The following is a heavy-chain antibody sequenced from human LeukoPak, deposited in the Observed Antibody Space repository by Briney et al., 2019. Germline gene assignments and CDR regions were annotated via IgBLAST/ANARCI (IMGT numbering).Heavy chain of an antibody. J-gene: IGHJ4*01. D-gene: IGHD5-18*01. CDR3: AKNLIHLWCFDY. Sequence: TSETLSLTCAVYGGSFSGYYWSWVRQAPGKGLEWVSDVSGSGGNTYYADSVKGRFTISRDNSKNTLYLQMNSLRAEDTAVYYCAKNLIHLWCFDYWGHGTLVTVSS. CDR1: GGSFSGYY. CDR2: VSGSGGNT. V-gene: IGHV3-23*01.